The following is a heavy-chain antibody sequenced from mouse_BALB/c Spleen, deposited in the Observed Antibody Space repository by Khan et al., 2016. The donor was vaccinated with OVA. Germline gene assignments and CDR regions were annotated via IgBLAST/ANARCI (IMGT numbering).Heavy chain of an antibody. J-gene: IGHJ3*01. CDR1: GFSLTSYG. CDR3: ARKRGNWDGPFAY. CDR2: IWSGGST. D-gene: IGHD4-1*01. V-gene: IGHV2-2*02. Sequence: VQLQESGPGLVQPSQSLSITYTVSGFSLTSYGVHWVRQSPGKGLEWLGVIWSGGSTDYNAAFISRLSISKDNSKSQVFFKMNSLQANDTAIYYCARKRGNWDGPFAYWGQGTLVTVSA.